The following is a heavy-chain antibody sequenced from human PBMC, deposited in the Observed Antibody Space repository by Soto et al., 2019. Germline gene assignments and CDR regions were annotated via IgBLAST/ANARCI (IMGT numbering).Heavy chain of an antibody. D-gene: IGHD6-19*01. Sequence: GVPLKLSCKASVGTFSRYVISWVRQALGQGLEWMGGIIPIFGTANYAQKFQGRVTITADESISTAYLQWSSLKASDTAMYYCARRGGHRSGVPSDYWGQGTQVPVSS. V-gene: IGHV1-69*13. J-gene: IGHJ4*02. CDR2: IIPIFGTA. CDR1: VGTFSRYV. CDR3: ARRGGHRSGVPSDY.